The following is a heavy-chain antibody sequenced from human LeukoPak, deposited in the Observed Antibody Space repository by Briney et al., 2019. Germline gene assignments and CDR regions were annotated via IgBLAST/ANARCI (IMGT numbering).Heavy chain of an antibody. J-gene: IGHJ3*02. CDR1: GFSFRSFT. Sequence: GGSLRLSCAASGFSFRSFTMHWVRQAPGKGLEWVSGISDSDADTHYADSVKGRFTISRDNSKNSLYLQMNSLRAEDTAVYYCARDRDYDFWSGYGAFDIWGQGTMVTVSS. CDR2: ISDSDADT. V-gene: IGHV3-23*01. CDR3: ARDRDYDFWSGYGAFDI. D-gene: IGHD3-3*01.